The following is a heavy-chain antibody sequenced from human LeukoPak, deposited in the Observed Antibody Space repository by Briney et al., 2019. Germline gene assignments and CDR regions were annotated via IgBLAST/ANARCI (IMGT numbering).Heavy chain of an antibody. D-gene: IGHD3-9*01. V-gene: IGHV4-59*01. CDR2: IYYSGST. Sequence: SETLSLTCTVSGGSISSYYWSWIRQPPGKGLEWIGYIYYSGSTNYNPSLKSRVTISVDTSKNQFSLKLSSVTAADTAVYYCAGTDYDILTGYPGDNFDYWGQGTLVTVSS. J-gene: IGHJ4*02. CDR3: AGTDYDILTGYPGDNFDY. CDR1: GGSISSYY.